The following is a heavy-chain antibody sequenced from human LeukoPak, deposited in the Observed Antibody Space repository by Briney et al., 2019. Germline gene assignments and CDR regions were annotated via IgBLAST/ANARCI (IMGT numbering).Heavy chain of an antibody. J-gene: IGHJ6*02. V-gene: IGHV1-69*04. CDR1: GGTFSSYA. D-gene: IGHD2-2*02. Sequence: SVKVSCKASGGTFSSYAISWVRQAPGQGLEWMGRIIPILGIANYAQKFQGRVTITADKSTNTAYMELSSLRSEDTAVYYCARDDIVVVPAAIGPLVEHYYGMDVWGQGTTVTVSS. CDR3: ARDDIVVVPAAIGPLVEHYYGMDV. CDR2: IIPILGIA.